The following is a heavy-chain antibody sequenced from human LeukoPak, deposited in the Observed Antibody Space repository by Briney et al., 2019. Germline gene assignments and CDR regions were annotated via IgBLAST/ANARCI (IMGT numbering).Heavy chain of an antibody. J-gene: IGHJ6*02. CDR1: GVSISSYY. CDR2: IYYSGST. CDR3: ARDGGYDFWSGSLADV. D-gene: IGHD3-3*01. V-gene: IGHV4-59*01. Sequence: RSSETLSLTCTVSGVSISSYYWSWIRQPPGKGLEWIGYIYYSGSTNYNPSLKSRVTISVDTSKNQFSLKLSSVTAADTAVYYCARDGGYDFWSGSLADVWGQGTTVTVSS.